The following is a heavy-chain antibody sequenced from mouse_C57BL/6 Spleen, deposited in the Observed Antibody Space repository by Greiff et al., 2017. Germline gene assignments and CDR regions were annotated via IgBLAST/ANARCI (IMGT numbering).Heavy chain of an antibody. Sequence: QVQLQQPGAELVKPGASVKLSCKASGYTFTSYWMQWVKQRPGQGLEWIGAIDPSDSYTNYNQKFKGKATLTVDTSSSTAYMQLSSLTSEDSAVYYCAAVYYFDYRGQGTSLTVSS. CDR1: GYTFTSYW. J-gene: IGHJ2*02. CDR3: AAVYYFDY. D-gene: IGHD3-3*01. V-gene: IGHV1-50*01. CDR2: IDPSDSYT.